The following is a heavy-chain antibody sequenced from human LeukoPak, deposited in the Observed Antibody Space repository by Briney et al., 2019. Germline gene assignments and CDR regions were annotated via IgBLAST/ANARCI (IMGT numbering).Heavy chain of an antibody. J-gene: IGHJ4*02. V-gene: IGHV3-21*01. CDR3: ARVQSGYYGDLEVADY. D-gene: IGHD4-17*01. CDR1: GFTFSSYS. CDR2: ISSSSSYI. Sequence: PGGSLRLSCAASGFTFSSYSMNWVRQAPGKGLEWVSSISSSSSYICYADSVKGRFTISRDNAKNSLYLQMNSLRAEDTAVYYCARVQSGYYGDLEVADYWGQGTLVTVSS.